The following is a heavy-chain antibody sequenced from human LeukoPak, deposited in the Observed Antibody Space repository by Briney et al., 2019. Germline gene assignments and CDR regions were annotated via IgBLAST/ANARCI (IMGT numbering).Heavy chain of an antibody. CDR1: GYTLTELS. V-gene: IGHV1-24*01. J-gene: IGHJ4*02. CDR3: ASCSGGSCYTSRTFYY. Sequence: ASVKVSCKVSGYTLTELSMHWVRQAPGKGLEWMGGFDPEDGETIYAQKFQGRVTMTEDTSTDTAYMELSSLRSEDTAVYYCASCSGGSCYTSRTFYYWGQGTLVTVSS. CDR2: FDPEDGET. D-gene: IGHD2-15*01.